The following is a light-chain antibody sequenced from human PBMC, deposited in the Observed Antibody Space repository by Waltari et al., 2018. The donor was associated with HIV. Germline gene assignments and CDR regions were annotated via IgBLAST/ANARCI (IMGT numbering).Light chain of an antibody. Sequence: EIVLTQSPGTLSLSPGERATLSCRASQSVTSSFLSWYQQKPGKAPRLLIYGASSRATGIPDRFSGGGSGTDFTLTISRLEPEDFAVYYCQQYGSSPLTFGGGTKVDIK. J-gene: IGKJ4*01. CDR2: GAS. CDR3: QQYGSSPLT. V-gene: IGKV3-20*01. CDR1: QSVTSSF.